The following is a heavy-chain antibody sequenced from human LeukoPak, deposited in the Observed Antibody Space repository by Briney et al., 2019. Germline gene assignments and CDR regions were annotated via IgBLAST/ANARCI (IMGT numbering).Heavy chain of an antibody. V-gene: IGHV4-39*07. CDR2: MSYSGST. CDR3: ARLGEGYNSVTGGFDP. D-gene: IGHD5-24*01. J-gene: IGHJ5*02. Sequence: PSETLSLTCTVSGGSISSSSHYWGWIRQPPGKGLEWIGSMSYSGSTYYNPSLSSRVTISASKNQFSLKLSSVTAADTAVYYCARLGEGYNSVTGGFDPWGQGTLVTVSS. CDR1: GGSISSSSHY.